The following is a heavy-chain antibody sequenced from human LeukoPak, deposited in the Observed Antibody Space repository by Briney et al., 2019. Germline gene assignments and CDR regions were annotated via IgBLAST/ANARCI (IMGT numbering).Heavy chain of an antibody. V-gene: IGHV4-39*07. CDR3: ARNYDYVWGSYRYRSPWFDP. D-gene: IGHD3-16*02. Sequence: TSETLSLTCTVSGGSISSSSYYWGWIRQPPGKGLEWIGSIYYSGSTYYNPSLKSRITISVDTSKNQFSLKLSSVTAADPAVYYCARNYDYVWGSYRYRSPWFDPWGQGTLVTVSS. J-gene: IGHJ5*02. CDR1: GGSISSSSYY. CDR2: IYYSGST.